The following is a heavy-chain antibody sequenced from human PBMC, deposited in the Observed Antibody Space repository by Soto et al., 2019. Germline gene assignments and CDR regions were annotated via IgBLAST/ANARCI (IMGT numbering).Heavy chain of an antibody. CDR2: IYPGDSDT. D-gene: IGHD6-13*01. Sequence: GESLKISCKGSGYSFTSYWIGWVRQMPGKGLEWMGIIYPGDSDTRYSPSFQGQVTISADKSISTAYLQWSSLKASDTAMYYCARPFRAAAGRKGGYGMDVWGQGTTVTVSS. J-gene: IGHJ6*02. V-gene: IGHV5-51*01. CDR1: GYSFTSYW. CDR3: ARPFRAAAGRKGGYGMDV.